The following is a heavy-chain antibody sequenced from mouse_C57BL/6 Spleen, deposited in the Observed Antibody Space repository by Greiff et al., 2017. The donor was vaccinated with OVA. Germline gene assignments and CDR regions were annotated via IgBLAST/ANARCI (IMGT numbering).Heavy chain of an antibody. CDR2: IDPSDSYT. D-gene: IGHD2-12*01. CDR1: GYTFTSYW. J-gene: IGHJ3*01. Sequence: QVQLQQPGAELVMPGASVKLSCKASGYTFTSYWMHWVKQRPGQGLEWIGEIDPSDSYTNYNQKFKGKSTLTVDKASSTAYMQLSSLTSEDAAVYYWARSGYCYDPAWFAYWGQGTLVTVSA. V-gene: IGHV1-69*01. CDR3: ARSGYCYDPAWFAY.